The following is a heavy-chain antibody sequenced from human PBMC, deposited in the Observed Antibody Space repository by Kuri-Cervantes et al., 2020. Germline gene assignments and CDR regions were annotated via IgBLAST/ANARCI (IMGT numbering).Heavy chain of an antibody. V-gene: IGHV4-59*01. Sequence: GSLRLSCTVSGGSISSYYWSWIRQPPGRGLEWIGYIYYSGSTNYNPSLKSRVTISVDTSKNQFSLKLSSVTAADTAVYYCARDSEGAVAQWYFDLWGRGTLDTVSS. CDR1: GGSISSYY. D-gene: IGHD6-19*01. CDR2: IYYSGST. CDR3: ARDSEGAVAQWYFDL. J-gene: IGHJ2*01.